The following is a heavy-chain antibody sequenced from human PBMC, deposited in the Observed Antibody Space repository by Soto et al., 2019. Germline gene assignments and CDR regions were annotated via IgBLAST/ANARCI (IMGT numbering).Heavy chain of an antibody. D-gene: IGHD2-2*01. Sequence: GGSLRLSCAASGFTFSSYAMHWVRQAPGKGLEWVAVISYDGSNKYYADSVKGRFTISRDNSKNTLYLQMNSLRAEDTAVYYCARGGYCSSTSCYAHPLIYYYYGMDVWGQGTTVTVSS. CDR2: ISYDGSNK. J-gene: IGHJ6*02. V-gene: IGHV3-30-3*01. CDR1: GFTFSSYA. CDR3: ARGGYCSSTSCYAHPLIYYYYGMDV.